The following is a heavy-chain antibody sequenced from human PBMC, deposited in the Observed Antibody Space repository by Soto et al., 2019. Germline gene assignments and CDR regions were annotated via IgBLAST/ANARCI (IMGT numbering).Heavy chain of an antibody. J-gene: IGHJ6*02. CDR1: GFTFRSYA. V-gene: IGHV3-30-3*01. D-gene: IGHD4-17*01. CDR2: ISYDGSNK. CDR3: ARGDYGDYPPGGYYYYYGMDV. Sequence: GGSLRLSCAASGFTFRSYAMHWVRQAPGKGLEWVAVISYDGSNKYYADSVKGRFTISRDNSKNTLYLQMNSLRAEDTAVYYCARGDYGDYPPGGYYYYYGMDVWGQGTTVTVSS.